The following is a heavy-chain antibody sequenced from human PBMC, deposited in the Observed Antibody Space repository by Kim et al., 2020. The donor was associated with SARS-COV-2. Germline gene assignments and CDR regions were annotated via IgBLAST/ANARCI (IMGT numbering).Heavy chain of an antibody. J-gene: IGHJ4*02. CDR2: IYYSGST. V-gene: IGHV4-59*08. CDR3: ARRPAPRLNTDNVAVGWGYFDY. Sequence: SETLSLTCTVSGGSISSYYWSWIRQPPGKGLEWIGYIYYSGSTNYNPSLKSRVTISVDTSKNQFSLKLSSVTAADTAVYYCARRPAPRLNTDNVAVGWGYFDYWGQGTLVTVSS. D-gene: IGHD2-21*01. CDR1: GGSISSYY.